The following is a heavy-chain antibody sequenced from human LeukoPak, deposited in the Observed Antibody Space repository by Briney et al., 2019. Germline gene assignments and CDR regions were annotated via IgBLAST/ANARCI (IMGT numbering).Heavy chain of an antibody. CDR3: ARDATTAIGTVYMDV. Sequence: GGSLRLSCGASGFTVSSNYMSWVRQAPGKGLEWLSHISDSGSSVHYADSVKGRLTISRDNSKNSLYLEMNSLRVEDTAIYYCARDATTAIGTVYMDVWGKGTTVTISS. D-gene: IGHD1-1*01. CDR2: ISDSGSSV. V-gene: IGHV3-11*04. J-gene: IGHJ6*03. CDR1: GFTVSSNY.